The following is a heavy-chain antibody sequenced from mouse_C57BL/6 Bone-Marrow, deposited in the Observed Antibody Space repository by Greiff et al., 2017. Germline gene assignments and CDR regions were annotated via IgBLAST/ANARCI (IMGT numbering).Heavy chain of an antibody. Sequence: VKLQESGAELVKPGASVKMSCKASGYTFTTYPIEWMKQNHGKSLEWIGNFHPYNDDTKYNEKFKGKATLTVEKSSSTVYLELSRLTSDDSAVYYCAILIWSNYAMDYWGQGTSVTVSS. CDR2: FHPYNDDT. D-gene: IGHD1-1*02. J-gene: IGHJ4*01. CDR1: GYTFTTYP. V-gene: IGHV1-47*01. CDR3: AILIWSNYAMDY.